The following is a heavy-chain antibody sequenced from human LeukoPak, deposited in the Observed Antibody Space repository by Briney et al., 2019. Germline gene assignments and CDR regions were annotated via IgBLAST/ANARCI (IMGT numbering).Heavy chain of an antibody. CDR3: ARDSDYRGSILH. CDR2: IYYSGST. CDR1: GGSISSYY. J-gene: IGHJ4*02. D-gene: IGHD3-16*01. Sequence: SETLSLTCTVSGGSISSYYWSWIRQPPGKGLEWIGYIYYSGSTNYNPSLKSRVTISVDTSKNQFSLKLSSVTAADTAVYYCARDSDYRGSILHWGQGTLVTVSS. V-gene: IGHV4-59*01.